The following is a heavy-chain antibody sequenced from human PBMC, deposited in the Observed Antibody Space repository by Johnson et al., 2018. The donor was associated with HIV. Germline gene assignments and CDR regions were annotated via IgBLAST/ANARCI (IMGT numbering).Heavy chain of an antibody. D-gene: IGHD3-16*02. J-gene: IGHJ3*02. Sequence: VQLVESGGGLVKPGGSLRLSCAASGFTFSSAWMSWVRQAPGKGLEWVGRIKRKIEGETTDYAAPVKGRFTISRDDSKNTLYLQMNSLTTEDTAVYYCTTAIVIDAFDIWGQGTMVTVSS. V-gene: IGHV3-15*01. CDR1: GFTFSSAW. CDR2: IKRKIEGETT. CDR3: TTAIVIDAFDI.